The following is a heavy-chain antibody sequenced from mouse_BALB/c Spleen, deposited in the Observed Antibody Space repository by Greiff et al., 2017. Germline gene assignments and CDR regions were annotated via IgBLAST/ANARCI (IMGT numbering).Heavy chain of an antibody. J-gene: IGHJ2*01. D-gene: IGHD2-3*01. CDR2: ISSDGSYT. CDR3: ARPTHDGYYSYYFDF. CDR1: GFTFSSYA. Sequence: EVKVVESGGGLVKPGGSLKLSCAASGFTFSSYAMSWVRQTPEKRLEWVATISSDGSYTYYPDSVKGRFTISRDNAKNTLYLQMSSLRSEDTAMYYCARPTHDGYYSYYFDFWGEGTTLTVSS. V-gene: IGHV5-9-3*01.